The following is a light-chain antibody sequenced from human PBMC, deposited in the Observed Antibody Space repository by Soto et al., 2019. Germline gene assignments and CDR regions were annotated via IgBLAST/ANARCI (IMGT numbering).Light chain of an antibody. CDR1: TSDIGFSYY. J-gene: IGLJ1*01. CDR3: SSYTSSNTYV. Sequence: ALTQSASVSGSPGQSITISCTGTTSDIGFSYYVSWYQQHPDKAPKLIIYDVSDRPSGVSDRFSGSKSGNTASLTISGLQAEDAADYYCSSYTSSNTYVFGTGTKVTVL. CDR2: DVS. V-gene: IGLV2-14*03.